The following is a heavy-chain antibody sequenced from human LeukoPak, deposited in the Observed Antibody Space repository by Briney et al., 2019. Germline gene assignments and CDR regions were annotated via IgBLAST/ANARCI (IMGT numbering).Heavy chain of an antibody. CDR3: AKDSGIQLWLLAPGYYYYMDV. CDR2: ITSSGNYI. CDR1: GFTFSKYC. J-gene: IGHJ6*03. V-gene: IGHV3-21*01. D-gene: IGHD5-18*01. Sequence: PGGSLRLSCAASGFTFSKYCMNWGRQAPGKWLEVVSSITSSGNYIYYANSVKGRFTISRENAKNSLYLQMNSLRDEDTAVYYCAKDSGIQLWLLAPGYYYYMDVWGKGTTVTISS.